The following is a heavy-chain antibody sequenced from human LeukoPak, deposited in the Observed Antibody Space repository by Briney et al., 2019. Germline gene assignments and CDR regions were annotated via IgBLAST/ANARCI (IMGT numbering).Heavy chain of an antibody. CDR3: ARGYCSSTSCYGIRDAFDI. D-gene: IGHD2-2*01. Sequence: ASVKVSCKASGYTFTSYYMHWVRQAPGQGLEWMGIINPSGGSTSYAQKFQGSVTMTRDTSTSTVYMELSSLRSEDTAVYYCARGYCSSTSCYGIRDAFDIWGQGTMVTVSS. CDR1: GYTFTSYY. V-gene: IGHV1-46*01. CDR2: INPSGGST. J-gene: IGHJ3*02.